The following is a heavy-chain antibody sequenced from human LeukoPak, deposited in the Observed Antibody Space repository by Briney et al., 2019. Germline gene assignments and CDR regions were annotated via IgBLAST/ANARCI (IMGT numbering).Heavy chain of an antibody. J-gene: IGHJ4*02. V-gene: IGHV3-48*04. D-gene: IGHD6-13*01. CDR3: ARGDGAAAVLFDY. CDR2: ISGSGSTI. CDR1: GFPFSSYS. Sequence: PGGSLRLSCAVSGFPFSSYSMNWVRQAPGKGLEWVSYISGSGSTIYYADSVKGRFTISRDNAENSLYLQMNSLRAEDTAVYYCARGDGAAAVLFDYWGQGTLVTVSS.